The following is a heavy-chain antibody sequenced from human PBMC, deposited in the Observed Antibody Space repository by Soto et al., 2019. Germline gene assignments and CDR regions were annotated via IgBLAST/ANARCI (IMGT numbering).Heavy chain of an antibody. CDR2: IVVGSGNT. CDR1: GFTFTSSA. J-gene: IGHJ6*02. D-gene: IGHD2-15*01. CDR3: AGSGYYYYGMDV. V-gene: IGHV1-58*01. Sequence: QMQLVQSGPEVKKPGTSVKVSCKASGFTFTSSAVQWVRQARGQRLEWIGWIVVGSGNTNYAQKFQERVTITRDMSTSTAYMELSSLRSEDTAVYYCAGSGYYYYGMDVWGQGTTVTVSS.